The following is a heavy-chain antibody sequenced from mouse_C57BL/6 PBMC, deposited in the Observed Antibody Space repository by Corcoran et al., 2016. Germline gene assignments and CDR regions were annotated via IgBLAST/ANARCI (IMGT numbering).Heavy chain of an antibody. J-gene: IGHJ1*03. CDR1: GYTFTDYY. Sequence: EVQLQQSGPELVKPGASVKISCKASGYTFTDYYMNWVKQSHGKSLEWIGDINPNNGGTSYNQKFKGKATLTVDKSSSTAYMELRSLTSEDSAVYYAARRVHDCYFDVWGTGTTVTVSS. CDR2: INPNNGGT. CDR3: ARRVHDCYFDV. V-gene: IGHV1-26*01.